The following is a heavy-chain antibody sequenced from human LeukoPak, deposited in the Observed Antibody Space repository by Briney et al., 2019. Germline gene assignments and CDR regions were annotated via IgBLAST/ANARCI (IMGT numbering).Heavy chain of an antibody. D-gene: IGHD2-15*01. CDR3: ASTGYCIGGSCYSNYFDH. V-gene: IGHV4-59*08. CDR1: GVSITSFY. Sequence: PSETLSLTCTVSGVSITSFYWSWIRQPPGKGLEWIGYIYFSGSTNHNPSLKSRVTVSLDTTKNQVSLKLSSVSAADTAVYYCASTGYCIGGSCYSNYFDHWGQGTLVTVSS. J-gene: IGHJ4*02. CDR2: IYFSGST.